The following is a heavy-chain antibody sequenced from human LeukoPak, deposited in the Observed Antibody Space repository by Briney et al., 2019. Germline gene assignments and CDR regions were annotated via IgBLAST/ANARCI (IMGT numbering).Heavy chain of an antibody. V-gene: IGHV3-7*01. CDR1: GFTFSSYW. D-gene: IGHD3-10*01. CDR3: ASIVEEFGELLYDY. Sequence: GGSLRLACAVSGFTFSSYWMSWVRLAPGRGLEWVANIKQDGSEKYYVDSVKGRFTISRDNTKNSLYLQMNSLRAEDTAVYYCASIVEEFGELLYDYWGQGTLVTVSS. J-gene: IGHJ4*02. CDR2: IKQDGSEK.